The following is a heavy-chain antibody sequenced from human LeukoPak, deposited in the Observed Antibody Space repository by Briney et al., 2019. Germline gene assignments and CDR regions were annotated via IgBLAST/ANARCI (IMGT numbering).Heavy chain of an antibody. CDR3: ARQGGIAAAGSIDY. CDR2: TYHSGST. V-gene: IGHV4-38-2*01. CDR1: GYSISSGYY. D-gene: IGHD6-13*01. J-gene: IGHJ4*02. Sequence: SETLSLTCAVSGYSISSGYYWGWIWQPPGKGLEWIGSTYHSGSTYYNPSLKSRVTISVDTSKNQFSLKLSSVTAADTAVYYCARQGGIAAAGSIDYWGQGTLVTVSS.